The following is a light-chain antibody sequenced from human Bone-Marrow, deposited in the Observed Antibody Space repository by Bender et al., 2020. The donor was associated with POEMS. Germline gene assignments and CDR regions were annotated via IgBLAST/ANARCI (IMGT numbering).Light chain of an antibody. CDR3: QSWGSNTAV. CDR1: ALTRQY. CDR2: KDT. J-gene: IGLJ2*01. V-gene: IGLV3-1*01. Sequence: SYELTQPPSVSVSPGQTATITCSGDALTRQYTWWYQQRPGQAPVLIIQKDTERPSGIPERFSGSTSGNTASLTISGTQTMDEADYYCQSWGSNTAVFGGGTKLTVL.